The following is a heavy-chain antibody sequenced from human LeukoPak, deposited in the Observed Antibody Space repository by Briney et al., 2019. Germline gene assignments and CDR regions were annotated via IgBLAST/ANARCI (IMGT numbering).Heavy chain of an antibody. CDR1: GGSIGSFS. CDR2: IYYSGST. D-gene: IGHD4-23*01. J-gene: IGHJ2*01. Sequence: SETLSLTCTVSGGSIGSFSWGWIRQPPGEGLEWIGYIYYSGSTNYSPSLKSRVTMSVDTSKNQFSLKLSSVTAADTAVYYCARGYGGLNWYFDLWGRGTLVTVSS. CDR3: ARGYGGLNWYFDL. V-gene: IGHV4-59*01.